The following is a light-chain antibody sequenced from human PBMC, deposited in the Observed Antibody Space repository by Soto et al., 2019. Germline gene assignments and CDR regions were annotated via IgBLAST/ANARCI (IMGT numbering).Light chain of an antibody. CDR1: QSLFDSSTNKNY. CDR3: QQYYSPLWT. CDR2: WAS. Sequence: DIVMTQSPDSPAVSLGERATVNCNSSQSLFDSSTNKNYLAWYQQKPGQPPKLLIYWASARESGVPDRFSGSGSGTHFTLTINTLQGEDVAVYYCQQYYSPLWTFGQGSKVEVK. J-gene: IGKJ1*01. V-gene: IGKV4-1*01.